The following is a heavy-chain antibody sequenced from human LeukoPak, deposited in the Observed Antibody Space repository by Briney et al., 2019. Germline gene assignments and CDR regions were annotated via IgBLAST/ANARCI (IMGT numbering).Heavy chain of an antibody. CDR2: IKQDGSEK. CDR1: GFTFGRFW. Sequence: GGSLRLSCAASGFTFGRFWMSWVRQAPGKGLEWVANIKQDGSEKYYVDSVRGRFTIPRDNANNSLFLQMNSLRVEDTAMYYCASGDSSGWYEFGYWGQGTLVTVSS. V-gene: IGHV3-7*01. J-gene: IGHJ4*02. D-gene: IGHD6-19*01. CDR3: ASGDSSGWYEFGY.